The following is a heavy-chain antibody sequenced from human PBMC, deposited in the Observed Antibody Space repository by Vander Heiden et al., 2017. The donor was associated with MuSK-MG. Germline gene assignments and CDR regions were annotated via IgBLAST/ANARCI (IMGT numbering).Heavy chain of an antibody. CDR1: GYTFTDYY. Sequence: QVQLVQSGAEAKKPGASLKVSCKASGYTFTDYYIHWVRQAPGQGLKWMGRINPYTGVTNSAQKFQSRITMTTDTSISTAYMELTRLTLYDTAVYYCASLADACTPTSWLDVWGRGTTV. CDR3: ASLADACTPTSWLDV. J-gene: IGHJ6*01. CDR2: INPYTGVT. V-gene: IGHV1-2*06. D-gene: IGHD3-16*01.